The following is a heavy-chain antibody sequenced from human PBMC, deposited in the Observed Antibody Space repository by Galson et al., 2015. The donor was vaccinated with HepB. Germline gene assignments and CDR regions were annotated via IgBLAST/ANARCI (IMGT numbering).Heavy chain of an antibody. J-gene: IGHJ6*02. CDR1: GFTFSIYE. CDR3: ARDRGPYYNYYYYYGMDV. Sequence: SLRLSCAASGFTFSIYEMHWVRQAPGKGMEWVAVISYDGSNTYYADSVKGRFTISRDNSENTLYLQLNSLRAEDTAVYYCARDRGPYYNYYYYYGMDVWGQGTTVTVSS. D-gene: IGHD1-26*01. V-gene: IGHV3-30-3*01. CDR2: ISYDGSNT.